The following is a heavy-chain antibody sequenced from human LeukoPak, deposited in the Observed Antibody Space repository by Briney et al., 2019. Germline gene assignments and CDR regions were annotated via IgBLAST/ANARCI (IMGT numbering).Heavy chain of an antibody. CDR3: ARVHPERDDYGDYYYYYYMDV. V-gene: IGHV4-39*07. Sequence: SETLSLTCTVSGGSISSSSYYWGWIRQPPGKGLEWIGTIYYSGNTYYNPSLKSRVTISVDTSKSQFSLKLNSVTAADTAVYYCARVHPERDDYGDYYYYYYMDVWGKGTTVTVSS. J-gene: IGHJ6*03. CDR2: IYYSGNT. CDR1: GGSISSSSYY. D-gene: IGHD4-17*01.